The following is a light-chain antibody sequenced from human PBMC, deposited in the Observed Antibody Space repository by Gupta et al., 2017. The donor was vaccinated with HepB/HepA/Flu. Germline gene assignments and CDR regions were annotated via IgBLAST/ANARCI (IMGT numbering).Light chain of an antibody. CDR2: KAS. CDR1: QSINSW. Sequence: DIQMTQSPFTLSASVGDRVTITCRASQSINSWLAWYQQKPGKAPKLLIYKASSLESGVPSRFSGSGSGTEFTLTISSLQPDDFATYYCQQYNSVSPAGSFGQGTKVEIK. CDR3: QQYNSVSPAGS. J-gene: IGKJ1*01. V-gene: IGKV1-5*03.